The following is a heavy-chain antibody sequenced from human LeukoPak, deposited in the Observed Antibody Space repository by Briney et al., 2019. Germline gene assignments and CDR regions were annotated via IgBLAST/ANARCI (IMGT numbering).Heavy chain of an antibody. J-gene: IGHJ4*02. CDR2: ISGSGYSA. CDR1: EFTFTNYA. Sequence: GGPLRLSCAASEFTFTNYAMNWVRQAPGKGLEWVSVISGSGYSAYYADSVKGRFTISRDSSKNTLYLQMNSLRAEDTAVYYCANGEETVTTLDYWGQGTLVTVSS. CDR3: ANGEETVTTLDY. V-gene: IGHV3-23*01. D-gene: IGHD4-17*01.